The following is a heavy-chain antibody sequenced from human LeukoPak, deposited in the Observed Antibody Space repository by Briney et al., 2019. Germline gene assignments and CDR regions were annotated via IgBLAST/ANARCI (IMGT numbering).Heavy chain of an antibody. CDR1: GFTFSSYW. CDR3: ARAAASYYYDSSGRPECFQH. V-gene: IGHV3-7*01. Sequence: GGSLRLSCAASGFTFSSYWMIWVRQAPGKGLEWVANIKQDGSEKYYVDSVKGRFTISRDNAKNSLYLQMNSLRAEDTAVYYCARAAASYYYDSSGRPECFQHWGQGTLVTVSS. J-gene: IGHJ1*01. D-gene: IGHD3-22*01. CDR2: IKQDGSEK.